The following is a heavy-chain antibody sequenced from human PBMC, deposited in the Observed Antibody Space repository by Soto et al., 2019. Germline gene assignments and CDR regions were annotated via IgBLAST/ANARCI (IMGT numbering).Heavy chain of an antibody. V-gene: IGHV4-59*01. J-gene: IGHJ4*02. CDR1: GASISSYY. D-gene: IGHD6-19*01. CDR3: TGSVAVTNPLHF. Sequence: PSETLSLTCTVSGASISSYYWSWIRQPPGKGLEWIGYIHYTGSTNYNPSLKSRFTISVDTSKNQFSLNLNSVTAADTAVYYCTGSVAVTNPLHFWGQGSLVTVSS. CDR2: IHYTGST.